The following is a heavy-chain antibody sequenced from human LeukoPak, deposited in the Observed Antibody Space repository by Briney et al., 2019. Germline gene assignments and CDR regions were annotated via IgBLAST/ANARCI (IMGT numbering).Heavy chain of an antibody. Sequence: EASETLSLTCTVSGGSISSGSYYWSWIRQPAGKGLEWIGRIYISGSTSYNPSLKSRVTMSVDTSKNQFSLNLSSVTAADTAVYYCARGSSGVRGVRFRYDFDYWGQGTLVTVSS. CDR1: GGSISSGSYY. CDR2: IYISGST. CDR3: ARGSSGVRGVRFRYDFDY. V-gene: IGHV4-61*02. D-gene: IGHD3-10*01. J-gene: IGHJ4*02.